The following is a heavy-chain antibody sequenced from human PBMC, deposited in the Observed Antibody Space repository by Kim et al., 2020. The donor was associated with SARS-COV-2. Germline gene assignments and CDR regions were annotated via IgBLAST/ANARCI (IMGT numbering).Heavy chain of an antibody. Sequence: GDSVSGRLTNSRDNARNTLVLQMNRLRAEETAVYYCASLSTGYGWDKFDYWGQGTLVTVSS. D-gene: IGHD3-16*01. CDR3: ASLSTGYGWDKFDY. V-gene: IGHV3-74*01. J-gene: IGHJ4*02.